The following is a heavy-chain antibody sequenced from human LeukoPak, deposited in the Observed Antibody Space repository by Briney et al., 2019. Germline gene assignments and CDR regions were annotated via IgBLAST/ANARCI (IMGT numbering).Heavy chain of an antibody. CDR3: ARDRAGYSYGTFDY. CDR2: XSAYNGNT. J-gene: IGHJ4*02. Sequence: QAXXXGLXWMGWXSAYNGNTNYAQKLQGRVTMTTDTSTSTAYMELRSLRSDDTAVYYCARDRAGYSYGTFDYWGQGTLVTVSS. D-gene: IGHD5-18*01. V-gene: IGHV1-18*01.